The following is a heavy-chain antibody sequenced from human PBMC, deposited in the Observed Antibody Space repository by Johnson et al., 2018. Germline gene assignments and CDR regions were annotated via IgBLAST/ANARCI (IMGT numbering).Heavy chain of an antibody. V-gene: IGHV3-9*01. D-gene: IGHD3-3*01. CDR3: AKAPVGWLGEGAEYFQH. CDR1: GFTFSSYA. J-gene: IGHJ1*01. CDR2: ISWNSGSI. Sequence: VQLVQSGGGLVQXGGSXRLXCAASGFTFSSYAMSWVRQAPGKGLEWVSGISWNSGSIGYADSVKGRFTISRDNAKNSLYLQMNSLRAEDTAWYYCAKAPVGWLGEGAEYFQHWGQGTLVTVSS.